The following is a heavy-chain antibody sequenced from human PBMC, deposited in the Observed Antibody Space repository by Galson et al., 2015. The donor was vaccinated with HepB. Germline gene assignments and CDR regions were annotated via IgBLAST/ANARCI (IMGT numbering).Heavy chain of an antibody. CDR3: ARVSPVQLERRPYYYGMDV. CDR2: IIPIFGTA. Sequence: SVKVSCKASGGTFSSYAISWVRQAPGQGLEWMGGIIPIFGTANYAQKFQGRVTITADESTSTAYMELSSLRSEDTAVYYCARVSPVQLERRPYYYGMDVWGQGTTVTVSS. J-gene: IGHJ6*02. V-gene: IGHV1-69*13. CDR1: GGTFSSYA. D-gene: IGHD1-1*01.